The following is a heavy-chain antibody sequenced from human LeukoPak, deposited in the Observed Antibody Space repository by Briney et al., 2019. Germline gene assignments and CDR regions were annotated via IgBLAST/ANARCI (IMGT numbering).Heavy chain of an antibody. Sequence: GASVKVSCKASGGTFSSYAISWVRQAPGQGLEWMGGIIPTFGTANYAQKFQGRVTITTDESTSTAYMELSSLRSEDTAVYYCARDLRGGYFDYWGQGTLVTVSS. D-gene: IGHD3-16*01. CDR2: IIPTFGTA. CDR3: ARDLRGGYFDY. CDR1: GGTFSSYA. J-gene: IGHJ4*02. V-gene: IGHV1-69*05.